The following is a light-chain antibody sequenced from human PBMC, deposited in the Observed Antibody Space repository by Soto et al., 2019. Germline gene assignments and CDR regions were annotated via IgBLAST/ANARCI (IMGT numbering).Light chain of an antibody. CDR2: EVS. V-gene: IGLV2-18*02. Sequence: QSVLTQPPSVSGSPGQSVTISCTGTSSDVGSYNRVSWYQQPPGTAPKLIIYEVSNRPSGVPDRFSGSKSGNMASLTISGLQAEDEADYYCSSYTSSSTYVFGTGTKLTVL. CDR3: SSYTSSSTYV. CDR1: SSDVGSYNR. J-gene: IGLJ1*01.